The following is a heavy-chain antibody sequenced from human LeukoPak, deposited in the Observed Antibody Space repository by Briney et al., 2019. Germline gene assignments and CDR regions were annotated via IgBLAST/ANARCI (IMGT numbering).Heavy chain of an antibody. CDR1: DGSLSSYY. D-gene: IGHD3-22*01. J-gene: IGHJ6*03. Sequence: PSETLSLTCTVSDGSLSSYYWSWIRQPPGKGLEWIGNIYYSGSTNYNPSLKSRVTISVDTSKNQFSLKLSSVTAADTAVYYCTRGSIAYYYMDVWGKGTTVTISS. CDR2: IYYSGST. CDR3: TRGSIAYYYMDV. V-gene: IGHV4-59*01.